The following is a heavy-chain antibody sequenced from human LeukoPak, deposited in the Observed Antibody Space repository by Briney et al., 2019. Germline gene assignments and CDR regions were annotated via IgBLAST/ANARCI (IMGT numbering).Heavy chain of an antibody. Sequence: SQTLSLTCTVSGGSISSGSYYWSWIRQPAGKGLEWIGRIYTSGSTNYNPSLKSRVTISVDTSKNQFSLKLSSVTAADTAVYYCARGSPTNLGGIYWGQGTLVTVSS. D-gene: IGHD6-13*01. CDR1: GGSISSGSYY. V-gene: IGHV4-61*02. CDR3: ARGSPTNLGGIY. J-gene: IGHJ4*02. CDR2: IYTSGST.